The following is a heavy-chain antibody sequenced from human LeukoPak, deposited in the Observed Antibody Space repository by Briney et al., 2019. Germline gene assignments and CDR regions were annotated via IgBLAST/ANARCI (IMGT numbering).Heavy chain of an antibody. CDR1: GFTFGDYA. CDR3: AKDKAYYYDSGAFDY. CDR2: ISWNSGSI. Sequence: SGRSLRLSCAASGFTFGDYAMHWVRQAPGKGLEWVSGISWNSGSIGYADSVKGRFTISRDNAKNSLYLQMNSLRAEDTALYYCAKDKAYYYDSGAFDYWGQGTLVTVSS. V-gene: IGHV3-9*01. J-gene: IGHJ4*02. D-gene: IGHD3-22*01.